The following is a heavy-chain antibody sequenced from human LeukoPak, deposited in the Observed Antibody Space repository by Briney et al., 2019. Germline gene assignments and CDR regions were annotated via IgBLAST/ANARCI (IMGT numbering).Heavy chain of an antibody. CDR3: AKDFRTHVFGDLGFDY. Sequence: GGSLRLSCSASGFSFSGFGIHWVRQAPGKGLEWVAFIRNDGSNKYYADSVKGRFTISRDNFKNTLYLQMNSLRAEDTAIYYCAKDFRTHVFGDLGFDYWGQGMLVTVSS. V-gene: IGHV3-30*02. J-gene: IGHJ4*02. CDR2: IRNDGSNK. CDR1: GFSFSGFG. D-gene: IGHD4-17*01.